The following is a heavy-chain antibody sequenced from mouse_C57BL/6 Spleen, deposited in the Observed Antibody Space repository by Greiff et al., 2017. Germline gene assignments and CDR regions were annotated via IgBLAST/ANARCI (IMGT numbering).Heavy chain of an antibody. D-gene: IGHD2-3*01. CDR2: IRSKSNNYAT. CDR3: VSYYDGYYGGYAMDY. CDR1: GFSFNTYA. Sequence: EVQLVESGGGLVQPKGSLKLSCAASGFSFNTYAMNWVRQAPGKGLEWVARIRSKSNNYATYYADSVKDRFTISRDDSESMLYLQMNNLKTEDTAIYYCVSYYDGYYGGYAMDYWGQGTSVTVSS. V-gene: IGHV10-1*01. J-gene: IGHJ4*01.